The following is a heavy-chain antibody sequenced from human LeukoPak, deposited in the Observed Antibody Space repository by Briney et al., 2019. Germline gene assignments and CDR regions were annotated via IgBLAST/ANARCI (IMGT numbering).Heavy chain of an antibody. V-gene: IGHV3-48*03. J-gene: IGHJ3*01. CDR2: ISSSGSAV. CDR1: GFTFSSSE. CDR3: AKMSSTGWLHAFDV. Sequence: GGSLRLSCAASGFTFSSSEMNWVRQAPGKGLEWVSYISSSGSAVSYADFVKGRFTISRDNAKNSLYLQMNSLRAEDTAVYYCAKMSSTGWLHAFDVWGQGTVVTVSS. D-gene: IGHD6-19*01.